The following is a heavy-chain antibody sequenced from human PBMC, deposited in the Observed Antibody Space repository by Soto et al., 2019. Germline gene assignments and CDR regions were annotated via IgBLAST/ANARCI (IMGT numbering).Heavy chain of an antibody. Sequence: GRSLRLSCEASGFIFGGHWMSWIRQAPGKGLEWVANINQDGSEKYYVDSVKGRFTISRDNAKNSLYLQMNSLRAEDTAVYYCARASYSSGLFDYWGQGTLVTVSS. J-gene: IGHJ4*02. CDR1: GFIFGGHW. D-gene: IGHD6-19*01. V-gene: IGHV3-7*01. CDR3: ARASYSSGLFDY. CDR2: INQDGSEK.